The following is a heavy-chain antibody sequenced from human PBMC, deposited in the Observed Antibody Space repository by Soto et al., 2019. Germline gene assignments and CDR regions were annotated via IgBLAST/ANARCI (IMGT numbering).Heavy chain of an antibody. D-gene: IGHD5-12*01. V-gene: IGHV4-59*01. CDR3: ARGGVLLQFFDY. CDR1: GGSISSSY. CDR2: IYYSGST. J-gene: IGHJ4*02. Sequence: PSETLSLTCTVSGGSISSSYWSWIRQPPGKGLEWIGYIYYSGSTNYNPSLKSRVTISVDTSKNQFSLKLSSVTAADTAVYYCARGGVLLQFFDYWGQGTLVTVSS.